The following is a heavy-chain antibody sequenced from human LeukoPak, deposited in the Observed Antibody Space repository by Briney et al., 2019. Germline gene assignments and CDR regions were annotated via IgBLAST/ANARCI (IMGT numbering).Heavy chain of an antibody. D-gene: IGHD3-10*01. J-gene: IGHJ5*02. CDR1: GGSISSYY. V-gene: IGHV4-59*01. Sequence: PSETLSLTCTVSGGSISSYYWSWIRQPPGKGLEWIGYIYYSGSTNYNPSLKSRVTISVDTSKNQFSLKLSSVTAADTAVYYCARVGYYYGSGSYYLWFDPWGQGTLVTVSS. CDR2: IYYSGST. CDR3: ARVGYYYGSGSYYLWFDP.